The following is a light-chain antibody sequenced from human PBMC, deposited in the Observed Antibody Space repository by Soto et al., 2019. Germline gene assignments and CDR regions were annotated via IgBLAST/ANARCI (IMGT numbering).Light chain of an antibody. CDR2: DNN. CDR1: SSNIGNNY. CDR3: GTWDSRLSVVV. V-gene: IGLV1-51*01. Sequence: QSVLTQPPSVSAAPGQKVTISCSGSSSNIGNNYVSWYQQLPGTAPKLLMYDNNKRPSGIPDRFSGSKSGTSATLGITGLQTGDEAEYYCGTWDSRLSVVVFGGGTKVTVL. J-gene: IGLJ2*01.